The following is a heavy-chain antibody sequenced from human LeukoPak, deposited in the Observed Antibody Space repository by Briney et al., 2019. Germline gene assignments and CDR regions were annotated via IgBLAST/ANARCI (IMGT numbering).Heavy chain of an antibody. J-gene: IGHJ6*03. CDR3: AKDQFKPSGITMVRGVRGYYYYMDV. Sequence: GGSLRLSCAASGFTFSSYWMHWVRQAPGKGLMWVSRINSDGSSTSYADSVKGRFTISRDNAKNTLYLQMNSLRAEDTAVYYCAKDQFKPSGITMVRGVRGYYYYMDVWGKGTTVTISS. V-gene: IGHV3-74*01. CDR2: INSDGSST. D-gene: IGHD3-10*01. CDR1: GFTFSSYW.